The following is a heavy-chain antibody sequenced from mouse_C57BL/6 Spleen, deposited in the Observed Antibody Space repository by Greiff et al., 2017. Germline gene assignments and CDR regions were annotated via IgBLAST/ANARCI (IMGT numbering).Heavy chain of an antibody. D-gene: IGHD1-1*01. Sequence: VQLQQSGPELVKPGASVKISCKASGYSFTGYYMNWVKQSPEKSLEWIGEINPSTGGTTYNQKFKAKATLTVDKSSSTAYMQLKSLTSEDSAVYYCAIGYYGSSYRYFDVWGTGTTVTVSS. CDR3: AIGYYGSSYRYFDV. V-gene: IGHV1-42*01. J-gene: IGHJ1*03. CDR2: INPSTGGT. CDR1: GYSFTGYY.